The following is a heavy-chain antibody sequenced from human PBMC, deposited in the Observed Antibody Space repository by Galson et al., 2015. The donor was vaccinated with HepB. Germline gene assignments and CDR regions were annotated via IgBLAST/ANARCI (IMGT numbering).Heavy chain of an antibody. D-gene: IGHD5-12*01. CDR3: AGRGGYDFSYYMEV. V-gene: IGHV3-53*01. Sequence: SLRLSCAASGFTVSTSYMSWVRQAPGKGLEWVSLIYSGSNTYYADSVKGRFTISRDNSKNTLYLQMNSLRAEDTAVYYCAGRGGYDFSYYMEVWGKGTTVTVSS. J-gene: IGHJ6*03. CDR1: GFTVSTSY. CDR2: IYSGSNT.